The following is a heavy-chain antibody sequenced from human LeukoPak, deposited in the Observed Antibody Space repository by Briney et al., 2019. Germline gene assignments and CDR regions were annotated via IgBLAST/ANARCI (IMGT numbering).Heavy chain of an antibody. Sequence: SETLSLTCTVSGGSISSGGYYWSWIRQHPGKDLEWIGYIYYSGSTYYNPSLKSRVIISEETSKNQFSLKLSSVTAAGTAIYYCARERAVGYYYSYGMDVWGQGTTVTVSS. J-gene: IGHJ6*02. CDR1: GGSISSGGYY. CDR2: IYYSGST. D-gene: IGHD3-3*01. CDR3: ARERAVGYYYSYGMDV. V-gene: IGHV4-31*03.